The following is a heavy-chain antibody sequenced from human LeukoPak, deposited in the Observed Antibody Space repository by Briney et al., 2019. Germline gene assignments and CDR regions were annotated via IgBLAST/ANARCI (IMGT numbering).Heavy chain of an antibody. CDR2: ISYRGTT. D-gene: IGHD5-24*01. CDR3: ARASETATMVDY. J-gene: IGHJ4*02. Sequence: SETLSLTCTVSGGSISSYYWSWIRQPPGKGLEWIGYISYRGTTNYNPSLKSRVTISVDTSKNQLFLKLSSVTAADTAVYYCARASETATMVDYWGQGTLVTVSS. V-gene: IGHV4-59*01. CDR1: GGSISSYY.